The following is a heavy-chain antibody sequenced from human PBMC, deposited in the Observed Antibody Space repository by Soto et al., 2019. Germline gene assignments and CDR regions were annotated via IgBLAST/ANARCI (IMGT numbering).Heavy chain of an antibody. CDR1: GFTFSSYR. J-gene: IGHJ3*02. V-gene: IGHV3-33*03. CDR3: AGPRYSGDDPDALEI. CDR2: MWYDGSHK. D-gene: IGHD5-12*01. Sequence: QVQLVESGGAVVQPGTSLRLSCTASGFTFSSYRMHWVRQAPGKGLEWVAIMWYDGSHKVYVDSVKGRFAVSRDNSKNTVYLQMNSLTGEDTAVYYCAGPRYSGDDPDALEIWGRGTLGTISS.